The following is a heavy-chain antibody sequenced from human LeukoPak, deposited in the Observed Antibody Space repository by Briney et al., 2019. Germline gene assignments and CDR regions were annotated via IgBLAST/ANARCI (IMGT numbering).Heavy chain of an antibody. CDR3: ARIVMATPRAFDI. CDR1: GYSFTSYW. D-gene: IGHD5-24*01. J-gene: IGHJ3*02. Sequence: GESLKISCKGSGYSFTSYWIGWVRQMPGKGLEWMGIIYPGDSDTRYSPSCQGQVTISADKSISTAYLQWSSLKASDTAMYYCARIVMATPRAFDIWGQGTMVTVSS. V-gene: IGHV5-51*01. CDR2: IYPGDSDT.